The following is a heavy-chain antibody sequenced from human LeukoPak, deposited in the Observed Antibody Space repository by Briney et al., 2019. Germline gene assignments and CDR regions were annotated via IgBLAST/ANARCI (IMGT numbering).Heavy chain of an antibody. CDR1: GFTFSSYS. V-gene: IGHV3-48*02. J-gene: IGHJ3*02. CDR3: ARRPLADFWSGYYKAGNAFDI. CDR2: ISSSSSTI. Sequence: GGSLRLSCAASGFTFSSYSMNWVRQAPGKGLEWVSYISSSSSTIYYAGSVKGRFTISRDNAKNSLYLQMNSLRDEDTAVYYCARRPLADFWSGYYKAGNAFDIWGQGTMVTVFS. D-gene: IGHD3-3*01.